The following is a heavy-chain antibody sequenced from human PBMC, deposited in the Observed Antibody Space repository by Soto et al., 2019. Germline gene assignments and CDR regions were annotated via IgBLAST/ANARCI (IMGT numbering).Heavy chain of an antibody. J-gene: IGHJ4*01. Sequence: SETVSLTCTVSGDSISGGAYWSGIRQHPGKGLEWIGYIYYSGSTYYNPSLKSRLTISLDTSNNQFSLRLNSVTAADTAVYYCARIKSAYYNELSDSFEYSGRGTLLTGFS. CDR2: IYYSGST. V-gene: IGHV4-31*03. CDR3: ARIKSAYYNELSDSFEY. CDR1: GDSISGGAY. D-gene: IGHD3-9*01.